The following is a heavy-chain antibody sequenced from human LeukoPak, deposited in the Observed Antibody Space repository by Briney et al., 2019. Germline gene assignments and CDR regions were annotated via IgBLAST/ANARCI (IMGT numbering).Heavy chain of an antibody. CDR3: AKGETQLNH. Sequence: PGRSLRLSCAASGFTFSSYGMHWVRQAPGKGLEWVAVIWYDGSNKYYADSVKGRFTISRDNSKNTLYLQMNSLRAEDTAVYYCAKGETQLNHWGQGTLVTVSS. CDR2: IWYDGSNK. D-gene: IGHD2-2*01. V-gene: IGHV3-33*06. J-gene: IGHJ5*02. CDR1: GFTFSSYG.